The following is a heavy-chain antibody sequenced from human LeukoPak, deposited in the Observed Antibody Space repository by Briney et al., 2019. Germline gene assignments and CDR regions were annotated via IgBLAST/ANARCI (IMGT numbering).Heavy chain of an antibody. CDR1: GYSFTSYW. CDR2: IYPGDSDT. Sequence: PGESLKISCKGSGYSFTSYWIGWVRQMPGKGLEWMGIIYPGDSDTRYSPSFQGQVTISADKSISTAYLQWSSLKASDTAMYYCARRLVGRFGPGPFDYWGQGTLVTVSS. D-gene: IGHD3-10*01. V-gene: IGHV5-51*01. J-gene: IGHJ4*02. CDR3: ARRLVGRFGPGPFDY.